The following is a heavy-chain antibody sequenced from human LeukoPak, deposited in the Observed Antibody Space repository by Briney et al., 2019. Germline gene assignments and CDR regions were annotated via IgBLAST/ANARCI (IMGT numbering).Heavy chain of an antibody. D-gene: IGHD3-16*01. CDR3: ARGDTRLGGVLDV. Sequence: GGSLRLSSAASAFNLRSFAIHWVRQAPGKGLEYVSATSGDGGTTFCASSLQGICTISRDNSNQMVYLQLGGLKIEDMGLYYCARGDTRLGGVLDVWRKGTMVTVSP. CDR1: AFNLRSFA. CDR2: TSGDGGTT. V-gene: IGHV3-64*01. J-gene: IGHJ3*01.